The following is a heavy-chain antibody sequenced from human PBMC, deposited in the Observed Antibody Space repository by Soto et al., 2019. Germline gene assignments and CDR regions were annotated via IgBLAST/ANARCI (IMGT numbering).Heavy chain of an antibody. Sequence: EVQLVQSGAEVKKPGESLRISCKGSGYSFTSYWISWVRQMPGKGLEWMGRIDPSDSYTNYSPSFQGHVTISADKSISTGHLQWSSLKASDTAMYYCARLAMVRAGPSYGMDVWGQGTTVTVSS. CDR1: GYSFTSYW. V-gene: IGHV5-10-1*01. J-gene: IGHJ6*02. CDR3: ARLAMVRAGPSYGMDV. CDR2: IDPSDSYT. D-gene: IGHD3-10*01.